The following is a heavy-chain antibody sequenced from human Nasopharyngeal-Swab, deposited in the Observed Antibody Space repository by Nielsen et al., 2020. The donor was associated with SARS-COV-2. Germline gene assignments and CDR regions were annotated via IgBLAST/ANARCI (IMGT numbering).Heavy chain of an antibody. CDR2: INPNSGGT. CDR1: GYTFTGYY. Sequence: ASVKVSCKASGYTFTGYYMHWVRQAPGQGLEWMGWINPNSGGTNYAQKFLGWVTMTRDPSISTAYMELSRLGSDDTAVYYCARNRGINWFDPWGQGTLVTVSS. J-gene: IGHJ5*02. CDR3: ARNRGINWFDP. V-gene: IGHV1-2*04.